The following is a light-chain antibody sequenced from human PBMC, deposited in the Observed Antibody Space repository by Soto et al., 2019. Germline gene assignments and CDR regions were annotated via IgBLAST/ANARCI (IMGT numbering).Light chain of an antibody. V-gene: IGKV1-5*03. CDR1: QLISSY. CDR3: QQYDRFWT. CDR2: KAS. Sequence: DIQMTRSPSSLSASVGDTVTITCRASQLISSYLAWYQQKPGKAPRLLINKASRLESGVPARFSGSEYGAEFTLTITGLQPDDFATYYCQQYDRFWTFGQGTRVE. J-gene: IGKJ1*01.